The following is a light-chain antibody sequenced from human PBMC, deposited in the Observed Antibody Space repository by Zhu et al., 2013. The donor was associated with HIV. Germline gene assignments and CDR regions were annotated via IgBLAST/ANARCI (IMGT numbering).Light chain of an antibody. CDR3: QQYNTYPYT. J-gene: IGKJ2*01. V-gene: IGKV1-5*01. CDR1: QSIRGW. Sequence: DIQMTQSPSTLSASVGDRVTITCRATQSIRGWLAWYQQKPGKAPHLLISDVSRLSSGVPARFSGSGSATEFTLNISTLQPDDFATYYCQQYNTYPYTFGQGTKLQIK. CDR2: DVS.